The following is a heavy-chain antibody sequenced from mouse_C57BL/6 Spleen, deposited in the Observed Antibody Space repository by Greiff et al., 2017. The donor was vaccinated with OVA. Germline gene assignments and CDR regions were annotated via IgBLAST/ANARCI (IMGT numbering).Heavy chain of an antibody. CDR3: ARRGSNWLDY. D-gene: IGHD4-1*01. J-gene: IGHJ2*01. CDR2: IYPGDGDT. CDR1: GYAFSSSW. V-gene: IGHV1-82*01. Sequence: QVQLQQSGPELVKPGASVKISCKASGYAFSSSWMNWVKQRPGKGLEWIGRIYPGDGDTNYNGKFKGKATLTADKSSSTAYMQLSSLTSEDSAVYFCARRGSNWLDYWGKGTTLTVSS.